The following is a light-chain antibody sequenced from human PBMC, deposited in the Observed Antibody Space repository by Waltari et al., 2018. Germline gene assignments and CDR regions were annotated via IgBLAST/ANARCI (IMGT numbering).Light chain of an antibody. CDR3: QTWDSSSYV. CDR2: EDT. J-gene: IGLJ1*01. CDR1: KLGDKY. V-gene: IGLV3-1*01. Sequence: SYELTQPPSVSVSPGQAVSITCSGKKLGDKYVNGYQQKAGQSPVLVIYEDTKRPSGIPGRLSASNSGNTATLTISETQAMDEADYYCQTWDSSSYVFGTGTTVSVL.